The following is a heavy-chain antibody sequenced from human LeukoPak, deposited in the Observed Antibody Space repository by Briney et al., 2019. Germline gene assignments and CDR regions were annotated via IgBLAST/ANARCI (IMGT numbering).Heavy chain of an antibody. CDR2: ISWNSGSI. CDR3: ARPQAQYSSGWYDY. J-gene: IGHJ4*02. D-gene: IGHD6-19*01. V-gene: IGHV3-9*01. CDR1: GFTLDDYA. Sequence: GGSLRLSCAASGFTLDDYAMHWVRQAPGKGLEWVSGISWNSGSIGYADSVKGRFTISRDNAKNSLYLQMNSLRAEDTAVYYCARPQAQYSSGWYDYWGQGTLVTVSS.